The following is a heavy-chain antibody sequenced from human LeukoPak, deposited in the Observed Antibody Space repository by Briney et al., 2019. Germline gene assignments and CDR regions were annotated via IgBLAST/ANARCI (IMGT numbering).Heavy chain of an antibody. CDR2: ISGSGGST. CDR3: AKSGRSSWLNWFDT. V-gene: IGHV3-23*01. D-gene: IGHD6-13*01. J-gene: IGHJ5*02. Sequence: GGSLRLSCAASGFTLCSYAMSWVRQAPGKGLEWVSAISGSGGSTNYADSVKGRFTISRDNSKNTLYLQMNSLRAEDTAVYYCAKSGRSSWLNWFDTWGQGTLVTVSS. CDR1: GFTLCSYA.